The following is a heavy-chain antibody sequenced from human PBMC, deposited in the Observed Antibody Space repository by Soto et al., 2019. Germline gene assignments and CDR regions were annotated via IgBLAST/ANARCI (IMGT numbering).Heavy chain of an antibody. V-gene: IGHV4-30-4*01. CDR1: GGSISSGDYY. Sequence: SSETLSLTCTVSGGSISSGDYYWSWIRQPPGKGLEWIGYIYYSGSTYYNPSLKSRVTISVDTSKNQFSLKLSSVTAADTAVYYCARAAYYYGSGSYYPYYYGMDVWGQGTTVTVSS. CDR2: IYYSGST. J-gene: IGHJ6*02. D-gene: IGHD3-10*01. CDR3: ARAAYYYGSGSYYPYYYGMDV.